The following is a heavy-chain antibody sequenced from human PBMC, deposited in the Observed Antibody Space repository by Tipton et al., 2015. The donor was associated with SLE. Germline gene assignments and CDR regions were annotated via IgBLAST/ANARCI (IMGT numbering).Heavy chain of an antibody. D-gene: IGHD2-2*01. CDR1: GGSFSGYY. Sequence: GLVKPSETLSLTCAVYGGSFSGYYWSWIRQPPGKGLEWIGEINHSGSTNYNPSLKSRVTISVDTSKNQFSLKLSSVTAADTAVYYCARGGGGSSTSNFAYWGQGTLVTVSS. J-gene: IGHJ4*02. CDR2: INHSGST. CDR3: ARGGGGSSTSNFAY. V-gene: IGHV4-34*01.